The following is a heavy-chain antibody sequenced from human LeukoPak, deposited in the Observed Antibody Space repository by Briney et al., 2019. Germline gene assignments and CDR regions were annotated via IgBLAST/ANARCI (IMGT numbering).Heavy chain of an antibody. CDR2: IYYGGRT. CDR3: ASDWGRVYDSTWFDP. V-gene: IGHV4-39*07. CDR1: GGSISSSSSC. Sequence: SETLSLTCTVSGGSISSSSSCWVWIRQPPGKGLEWIASIYYGGRTYYNPSLKSRVTISVDTSKNQLSLKLSSVTAADTAVFYCASDWGRVYDSTWFDPWGQGTLVTVSS. D-gene: IGHD3-16*01. J-gene: IGHJ5*02.